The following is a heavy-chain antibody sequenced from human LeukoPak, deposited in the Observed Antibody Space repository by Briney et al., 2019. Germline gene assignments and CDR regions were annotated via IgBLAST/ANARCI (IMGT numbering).Heavy chain of an antibody. J-gene: IGHJ4*02. CDR2: INWNGGNT. CDR1: GFTFDDYG. D-gene: IGHD4-17*01. CDR3: ARVYGDYQVDF. V-gene: IGHV3-20*04. Sequence: GGSLRLSCAASGFTFDDYGMNWVRQAPGKGLERVSGINWNGGNTGYTDSVKGRFTISRDNAKNSLYLQMGSLRAEDTALYYCARVYGDYQVDFWGQGTLVTVSS.